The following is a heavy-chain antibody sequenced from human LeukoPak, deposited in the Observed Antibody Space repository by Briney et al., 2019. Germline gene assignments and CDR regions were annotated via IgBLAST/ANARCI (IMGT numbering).Heavy chain of an antibody. Sequence: SLKVSCKASGGTFSSYAISWVRQAPGQGLEWMGGIIPIFGTANYAQKVQGRVTMTTDTSTSTAYMELRSLMSDDTAVYYCARDQGLDYDILTGYYPSAFDYWGQGTLVTVSS. J-gene: IGHJ4*02. CDR3: ARDQGLDYDILTGYYPSAFDY. CDR2: IIPIFGTA. V-gene: IGHV1-69*05. D-gene: IGHD3-9*01. CDR1: GGTFSSYA.